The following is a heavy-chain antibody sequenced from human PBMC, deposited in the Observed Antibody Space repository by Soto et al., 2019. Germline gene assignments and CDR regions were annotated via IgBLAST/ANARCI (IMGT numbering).Heavy chain of an antibody. V-gene: IGHV3-21*01. D-gene: IGHD3-9*01. CDR2: ISSSSSYI. CDR1: GFTFSSYS. Sequence: PGGSLRLSCAASGFTFSSYSMNWVRQAPGKGLEWVSSISSSSSYIYYADSVKGRFTISRDNAKNSLYLQMNSLRAEDTAVYYCARDVEGRYFDWLLSHSYYGMDVWGQGTTVTVSS. J-gene: IGHJ6*02. CDR3: ARDVEGRYFDWLLSHSYYGMDV.